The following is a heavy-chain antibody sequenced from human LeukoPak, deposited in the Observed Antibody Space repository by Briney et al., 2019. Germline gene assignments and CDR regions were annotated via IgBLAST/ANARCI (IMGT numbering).Heavy chain of an antibody. D-gene: IGHD3-22*01. Sequence: SETLSLTCTVSGGSISSYYWSWIRQPAGKGLEWIGRIYTSGSTNYNPSLKSRVTMSVDTSKNQFSLKLSSVTAADTAVYYCARDQHYYDSSGYLDAFDIWGQGTMVTVFS. CDR3: ARDQHYYDSSGYLDAFDI. CDR2: IYTSGST. V-gene: IGHV4-4*07. CDR1: GGSISSYY. J-gene: IGHJ3*02.